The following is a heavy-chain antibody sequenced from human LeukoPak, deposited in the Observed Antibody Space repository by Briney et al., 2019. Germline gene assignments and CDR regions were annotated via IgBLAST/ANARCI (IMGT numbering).Heavy chain of an antibody. J-gene: IGHJ6*03. CDR2: INPNSGGT. V-gene: IGHV1-2*02. Sequence: ASVKVSCKASGYTFTSYAMHWVRQAPGQRLEWMGWINPNSGGTNYAQKFQGRVTMTRDTSISTAYMELSRLRSDDTAVYYCARANWNDGGYYYYYMDVWGRGTTVTVSS. CDR3: ARANWNDGGYYYYYMDV. D-gene: IGHD1-20*01. CDR1: GYTFTSYA.